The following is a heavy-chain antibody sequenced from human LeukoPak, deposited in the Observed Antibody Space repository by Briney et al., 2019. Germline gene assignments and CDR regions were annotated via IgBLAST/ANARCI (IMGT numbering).Heavy chain of an antibody. CDR1: GGSFSGYY. D-gene: IGHD6-19*01. J-gene: IGHJ6*02. V-gene: IGHV4-34*01. CDR2: INHSGST. Sequence: PSETLSLTCAVYGGSFSGYYWSWIRQPPGKGLEWIGEINHSGSTNYNPFLKSRVTISVDTSKNQFSLKLSSVTAADTAVYYCARVEAVAYYYYGMDVWGQGTTVTVSS. CDR3: ARVEAVAYYYYGMDV.